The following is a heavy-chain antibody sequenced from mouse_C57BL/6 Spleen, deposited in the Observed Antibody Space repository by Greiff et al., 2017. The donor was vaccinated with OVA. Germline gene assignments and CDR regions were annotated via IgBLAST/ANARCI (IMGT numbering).Heavy chain of an antibody. V-gene: IGHV1-15*01. CDR1: GYTFTDYE. CDR3: TSSNHWYFDV. CDR2: IDPETGGT. D-gene: IGHD2-5*01. J-gene: IGHJ1*03. Sequence: QVQLQQSGAELVRPGASVTLSCKASGYTFTDYEMHWVKQTPVHGLEWIGAIDPETGGTAYNQKFKGKAILTADKSSSTAYMELRSLTSEDSAVYYCTSSNHWYFDVWGTGTTVTVSS.